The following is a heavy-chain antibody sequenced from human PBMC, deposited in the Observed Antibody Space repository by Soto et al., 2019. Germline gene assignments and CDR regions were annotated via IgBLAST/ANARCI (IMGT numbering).Heavy chain of an antibody. CDR2: ISSNGGST. Sequence: PGGSLSLSCAASGFTLSSYAMHWVRQAPGKGLEYVSAISSNGGSTYYANSVKGRFTISRDNSKNTLYLQMGSLRAEDMAVYYCARDPWVGVGVVNACYLDAWGKGTPVTVS. J-gene: IGHJ5*02. V-gene: IGHV3-64*01. CDR1: GFTLSSYA. CDR3: ARDPWVGVGVVNACYLDA. D-gene: IGHD2-21*02.